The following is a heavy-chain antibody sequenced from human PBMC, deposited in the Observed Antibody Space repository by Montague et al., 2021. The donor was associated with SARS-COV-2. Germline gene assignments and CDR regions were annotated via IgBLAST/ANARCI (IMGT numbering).Heavy chain of an antibody. D-gene: IGHD4/OR15-4a*01. CDR1: GGYINYYY. Sequence: SETLSLTCTVSGGYINYYYWTWIRQPPGKELEWIGYIHYNGTTNYNPSLKSRVTISKDMSRTHFFLRLSSVTAADTAVYYCARNSDYGRFYLWGQGTLVTVSS. V-gene: IGHV4-59*01. J-gene: IGHJ1*01. CDR3: ARNSDYGRFYL. CDR2: IHYNGTT.